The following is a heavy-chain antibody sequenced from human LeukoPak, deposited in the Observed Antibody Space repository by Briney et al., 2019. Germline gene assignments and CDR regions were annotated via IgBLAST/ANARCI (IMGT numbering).Heavy chain of an antibody. CDR1: GGSISSSSYY. D-gene: IGHD2-2*01. V-gene: IGHV4-39*07. CDR2: IYYSRST. CDR3: ARAPMPNYYYYYMDV. J-gene: IGHJ6*03. Sequence: SETLSLTCTVSGGSISSSSYYWGWIRQPPGKGLEWIGSIYYSRSTYYNPSLKSRVTISVDTSKNQFSLKLSSVTAADTAVYYCARAPMPNYYYYYMDVWGKGTTVTVSS.